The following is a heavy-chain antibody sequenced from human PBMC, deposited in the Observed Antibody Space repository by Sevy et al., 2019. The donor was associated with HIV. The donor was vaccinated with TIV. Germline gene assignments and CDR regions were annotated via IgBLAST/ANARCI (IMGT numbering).Heavy chain of an antibody. CDR2: IYYSGST. D-gene: IGHD2-21*01. CDR3: ARDRLWGSDGYKSDAFDI. V-gene: IGHV4-59*01. CDR1: GGSISSYY. J-gene: IGHJ3*02. Sequence: SETLSLTCTVSGGSISSYYWSWIRQPPGKGLEWIGYIYYSGSTNYNPSLKSRVTISVDTSKNQFSLKLSSVTAADTAVYYCARDRLWGSDGYKSDAFDIWGQGTMVTVSS.